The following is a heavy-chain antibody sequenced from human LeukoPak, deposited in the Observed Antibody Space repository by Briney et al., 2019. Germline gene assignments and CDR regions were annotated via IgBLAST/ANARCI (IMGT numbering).Heavy chain of an antibody. CDR3: ARSPAESNSGTFDY. J-gene: IGHJ4*02. Sequence: GGPLQISCQGSGSPFTSSWSGWVRQLPGKGLEWMGIIYPGDSDTRYSPSCQGQVTISADKSISTAYLQWSSLKASDTAMYYCARSPAESNSGTFDYWGQGTLVTVSS. V-gene: IGHV5-51*01. CDR1: GSPFTSSW. D-gene: IGHD4-23*01. CDR2: IYPGDSDT.